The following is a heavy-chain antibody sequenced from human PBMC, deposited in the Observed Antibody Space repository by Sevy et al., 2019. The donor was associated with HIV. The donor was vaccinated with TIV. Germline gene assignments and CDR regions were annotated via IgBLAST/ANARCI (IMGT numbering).Heavy chain of an antibody. V-gene: IGHV3-30*04. CDR3: ARPRFLEWLSSAAFDI. Sequence: GGSLRLSCTASGFVFSSYAMHWVRQAPGKGLEWVAFIAYDGSNKNYADSVKGRFTLSRDNSKNTLYLQMNSLGAEDTAGYYCARPRFLEWLSSAAFDIWGQGTMVTVSS. CDR2: IAYDGSNK. J-gene: IGHJ3*02. CDR1: GFVFSSYA. D-gene: IGHD3-3*01.